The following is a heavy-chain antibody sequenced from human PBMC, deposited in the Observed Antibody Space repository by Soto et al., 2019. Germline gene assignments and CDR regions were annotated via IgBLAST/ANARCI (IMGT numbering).Heavy chain of an antibody. J-gene: IGHJ3*01. D-gene: IGHD1-1*01. CDR1: GFTFDYYW. V-gene: IGHV3-74*01. CDR2: VHSDGTTT. CDR3: ARGYRGGFDL. Sequence: EVQLVESGGGLVQPGESLRLSCAASGFTFDYYWMHWVRQAPGKGLVWVSRVHSDGTTTTYADSVKGRFTISRDNSRNPGSLQMSSLRAEDTAIYYCARGYRGGFDLWGHGTVVTVSS.